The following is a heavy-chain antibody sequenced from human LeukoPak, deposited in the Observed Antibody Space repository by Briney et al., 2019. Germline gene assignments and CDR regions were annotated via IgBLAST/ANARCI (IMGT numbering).Heavy chain of an antibody. CDR2: ISGSGGST. J-gene: IGHJ4*02. D-gene: IGHD3-3*01. CDR3: AKGYYDFWSGYFYYFDY. CDR1: GFTFSSYA. Sequence: GGSLRLSCAASGFTFSSYAMSWVRQAPGKGLEWVSAISGSGGSTYYADSVKGRFTISRDNSKNTLYLQMNSLRAEDTAVYHCAKGYYDFWSGYFYYFDYWGQGTLVTVSS. V-gene: IGHV3-23*01.